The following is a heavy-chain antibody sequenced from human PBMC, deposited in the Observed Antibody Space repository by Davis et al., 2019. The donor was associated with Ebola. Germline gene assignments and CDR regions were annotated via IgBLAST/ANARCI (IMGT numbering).Heavy chain of an antibody. J-gene: IGHJ3*02. CDR1: GYSFSSHW. D-gene: IGHD2-8*02. CDR2: IYTGDSDT. V-gene: IGHV5-51*01. CDR3: ASLRRTITGMDDAFDM. Sequence: GESLKISCKGSGYSFSSHWIGWVRQMPGKGLEWMGIIYTGDSDTRYSPSFRGQVTISADKSIKTAFLQWGSLKASDTALYYCASLRRTITGMDDAFDMWGQGTMVTVSS.